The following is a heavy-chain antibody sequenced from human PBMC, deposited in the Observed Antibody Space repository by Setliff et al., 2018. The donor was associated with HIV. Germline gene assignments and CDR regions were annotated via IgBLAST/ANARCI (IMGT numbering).Heavy chain of an antibody. Sequence: SETLSLTCAVYGGSFSDNYWSWIRQSPGKGLEWIGEINHSGRTKYGPYLRSRVSLSVDTSKTHFSLKLSSVTAADTAVYYCARVSSTYWYSIFRNYYYHMDVWRKGTTVTVSS. CDR2: INHSGRT. CDR3: ARVSSTYWYSIFRNYYYHMDV. V-gene: IGHV4-34*01. D-gene: IGHD2-8*02. J-gene: IGHJ6*03. CDR1: GGSFSDNY.